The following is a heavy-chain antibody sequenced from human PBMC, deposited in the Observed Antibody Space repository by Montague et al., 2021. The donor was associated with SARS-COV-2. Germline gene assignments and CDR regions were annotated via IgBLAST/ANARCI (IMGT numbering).Heavy chain of an antibody. CDR2: ISRSSDTI. D-gene: IGHD1-26*01. Sequence: SLILSCAASGFTFSSHNINWVRQAPGEGLEWVSYISRSSDTIYYADPVKGRFTISRDNAKNLLYLQMNSLRDEDTAVYYCARALSSQGSFQWGYYFDSWGQGTLVTVSS. CDR1: GFTFSSHN. J-gene: IGHJ4*02. V-gene: IGHV3-48*02. CDR3: ARALSSQGSFQWGYYFDS.